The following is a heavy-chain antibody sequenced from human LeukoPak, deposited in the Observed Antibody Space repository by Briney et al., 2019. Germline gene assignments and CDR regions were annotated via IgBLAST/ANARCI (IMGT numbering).Heavy chain of an antibody. V-gene: IGHV3-30*18. CDR2: ISYDGSNK. D-gene: IGHD5-12*01. Sequence: GGSLRLSCAASGFTFSSYGMHWVRQAPGKGLEWVAVISYDGSNKYYADSVKGRFTISRDNSKNTLYLQMNSLRAEDTAVYYCAKVAGLGWLRLSPFDYWGQGTLVTVSS. J-gene: IGHJ4*02. CDR3: AKVAGLGWLRLSPFDY. CDR1: GFTFSSYG.